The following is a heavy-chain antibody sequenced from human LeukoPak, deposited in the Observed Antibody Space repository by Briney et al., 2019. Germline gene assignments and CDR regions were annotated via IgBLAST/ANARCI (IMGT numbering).Heavy chain of an antibody. J-gene: IGHJ4*02. CDR3: AREPIYGLNFDY. Sequence: GSLRLSCAASGFTFSSYSMNWVRQAPGKGLEWVSSISSSGSYIYYADSVKGRFTISRDNANKSLYLQLNSLRAEDTAVYFCAREPIYGLNFDYWGQGTLVTVSS. CDR1: GFTFSSYS. V-gene: IGHV3-21*01. D-gene: IGHD2/OR15-2a*01. CDR2: ISSSGSYI.